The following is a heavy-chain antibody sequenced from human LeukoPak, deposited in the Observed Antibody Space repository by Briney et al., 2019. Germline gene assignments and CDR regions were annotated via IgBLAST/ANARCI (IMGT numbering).Heavy chain of an antibody. CDR1: GYTFTSYD. V-gene: IGHV1-8*01. CDR3: ARIYSSSWLQQAYCGGDCYGKYYFDY. Sequence: ASVKVSCKASGYTFTSYDINWVRQATGQGLEWMGWMNPNSGNTGYAQKFQGRVTMTRNTSISTAYMELSSLRSEDTAVYYCARIYSSSWLQQAYCGGDCYGKYYFDYWGQGTLVTVSS. CDR2: MNPNSGNT. J-gene: IGHJ4*02. D-gene: IGHD2-21*02.